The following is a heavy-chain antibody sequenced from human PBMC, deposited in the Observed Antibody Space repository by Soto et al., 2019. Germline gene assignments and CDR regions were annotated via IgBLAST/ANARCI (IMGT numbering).Heavy chain of an antibody. D-gene: IGHD4-17*01. V-gene: IGHV1-69*01. J-gene: IGHJ3*02. CDR1: GGTFSSYA. CDR2: IIPIFGTA. CDR3: AREGDGDYFLPVGAFDI. Sequence: QVQLVQSGAEVKKPGSSVKVSCKASGGTFSSYAISWVRQAPGQGLEWMGGIIPIFGTANYAQKFQGRVTITADESTSPAYLELSSLRSEDTAVYYCAREGDGDYFLPVGAFDIWGQGTLVTVSS.